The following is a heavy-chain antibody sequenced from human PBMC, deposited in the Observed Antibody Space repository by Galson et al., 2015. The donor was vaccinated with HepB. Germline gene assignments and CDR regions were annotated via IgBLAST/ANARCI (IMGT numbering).Heavy chain of an antibody. D-gene: IGHD3-3*01. V-gene: IGHV3-23*01. J-gene: IGHJ4*02. CDR1: GLTFSSYA. Sequence: SLRLSCAASGLTFSSYAMSWVRQAPGKGLEWVSAISGSGGSTYYADSVKGRFTISRDNSKNTLYLQMNSLRAEDTAVYYWAKSPAGPPGDLPGGRYFDYWGQGTLVTVSS. CDR2: ISGSGGST. CDR3: AKSPAGPPGDLPGGRYFDY.